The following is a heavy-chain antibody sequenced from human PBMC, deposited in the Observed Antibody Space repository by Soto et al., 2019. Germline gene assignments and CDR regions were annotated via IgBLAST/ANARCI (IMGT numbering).Heavy chain of an antibody. D-gene: IGHD1-1*01. CDR2: IMPVFRRP. Sequence: QVQLVQSGAEVKKPGSSVKVSCKASGGTFRTSAISWVRQAPGQGHEWVGGIMPVFRRPKYAQNFQDRVTITADESTSTAYMELNSLRSDDTAVYYCARDKDRLQLGGNYYFILDVWGQGTAVTVSS. V-gene: IGHV1-69*12. CDR3: ARDKDRLQLGGNYYFILDV. CDR1: GGTFRTSA. J-gene: IGHJ6*02.